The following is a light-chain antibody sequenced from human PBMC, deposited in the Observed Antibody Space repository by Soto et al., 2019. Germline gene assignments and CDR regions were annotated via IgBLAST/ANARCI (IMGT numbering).Light chain of an antibody. CDR1: SSNIGGNT. CDR2: SNS. Sequence: QSVLTQPPSVSGAPGQRVTFSCSGSSSNIGGNTVSWFQHLPRTAPKLLIFSNSQRPSGVPDRFSGAKSGTSASLAISGLQSEDEANYYCATWDDGLSAYVFGTGTKVTVL. J-gene: IGLJ1*01. V-gene: IGLV1-44*01. CDR3: ATWDDGLSAYV.